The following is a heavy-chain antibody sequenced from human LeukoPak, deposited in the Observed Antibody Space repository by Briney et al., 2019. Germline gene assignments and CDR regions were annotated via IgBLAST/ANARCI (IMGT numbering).Heavy chain of an antibody. Sequence: GGSLRLSCAASGFSFSRLAMSWVRQAPGKGLEWVATISGSAGGTYYADSVKGRVTISRDNSKNTVYLQMNSLRSEDTAVYYCAKLYSTGWYYFDYWGQGTLVTVSS. J-gene: IGHJ4*02. D-gene: IGHD6-19*01. CDR2: ISGSAGGT. CDR3: AKLYSTGWYYFDY. CDR1: GFSFSRLA. V-gene: IGHV3-23*01.